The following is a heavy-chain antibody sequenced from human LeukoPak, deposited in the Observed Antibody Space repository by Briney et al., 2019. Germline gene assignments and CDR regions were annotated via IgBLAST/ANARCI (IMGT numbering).Heavy chain of an antibody. CDR1: GGSVSSGSYY. Sequence: SETLSLTCTVSGGSVSSGSYYWSWIRQPPGKGLEWIGYIYYSGSTNYNPSLKSRVTISVDTSKNRFSLKLSSVTAADTAVYYCARQNEGLYYFDYWGQGTLVTVSS. V-gene: IGHV4-61*01. CDR2: IYYSGST. J-gene: IGHJ4*02. D-gene: IGHD2/OR15-2a*01. CDR3: ARQNEGLYYFDY.